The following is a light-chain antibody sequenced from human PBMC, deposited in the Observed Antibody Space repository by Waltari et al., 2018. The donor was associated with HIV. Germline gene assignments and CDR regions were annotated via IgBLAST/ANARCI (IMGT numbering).Light chain of an antibody. Sequence: QSALTQPSSVYGSPGRSITISCTGTSSDIGGYNYVSCYQQHPGKAPKLMIYEVSNRPSGFSRRFPGPKSGNTASLTISGLQAEDEADYYCSSYTGSPTVVFGGGTKVTVL. CDR2: EVS. V-gene: IGLV2-14*03. J-gene: IGLJ2*01. CDR3: SSYTGSPTVV. CDR1: SSDIGGYNY.